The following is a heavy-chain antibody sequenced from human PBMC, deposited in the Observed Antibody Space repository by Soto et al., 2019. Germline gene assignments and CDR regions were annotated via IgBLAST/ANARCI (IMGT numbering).Heavy chain of an antibody. D-gene: IGHD3-22*01. J-gene: IGHJ4*02. Sequence: TSETLSLTCAVSGGSIGSSNWWSWVRQPPGRGLEWIGEIYHSGSTNYNPSLKSRVTIPVDKSKNQFSLKLSSVTAADTAVYYRARSGHYYDSSGYYSDYWGQGTLVTVSS. V-gene: IGHV4-4*02. CDR1: GGSIGSSNW. CDR3: ARSGHYYDSSGYYSDY. CDR2: IYHSGST.